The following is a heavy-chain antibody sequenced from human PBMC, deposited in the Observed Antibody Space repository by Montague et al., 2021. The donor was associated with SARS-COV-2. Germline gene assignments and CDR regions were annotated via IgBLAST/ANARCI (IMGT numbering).Heavy chain of an antibody. V-gene: IGHV4-39*01. CDR2: FYYAGGT. D-gene: IGHD4-17*01. CDR3: ARLYGSSFDY. J-gene: IGHJ4*02. CDR1: GGSVSRISSH. Sequence: SETLSLTCTVSGGSVSRISSHCGWIRQPPGKGLEYIGSFYYAGGTQYNPSLKSRVTISVDTSNDQFSLKMNSVTAADTAVYFCARLYGSSFDYWGQGTLVTVSS.